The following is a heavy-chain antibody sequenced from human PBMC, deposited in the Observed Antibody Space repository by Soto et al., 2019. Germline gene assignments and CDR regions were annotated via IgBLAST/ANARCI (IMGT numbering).Heavy chain of an antibody. J-gene: IGHJ4*02. V-gene: IGHV3-30-3*01. D-gene: IGHD2-15*01. CDR1: GFTFSSYA. Sequence: QVQLVESGGGVVQPGRSLRLSCAASGFTFSSYAMHWVRQAPGKGLEWVAVISYDGSNKYYADSVKGRFTISRDNSKNTLYLQMNSLRAEDTAVYYCARSVVAAASDYYFDYWGQGTLVTVSS. CDR3: ARSVVAAASDYYFDY. CDR2: ISYDGSNK.